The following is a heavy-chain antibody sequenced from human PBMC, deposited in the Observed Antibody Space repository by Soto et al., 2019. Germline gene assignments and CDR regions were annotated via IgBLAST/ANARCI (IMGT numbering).Heavy chain of an antibody. CDR2: INPSGGST. J-gene: IGHJ6*02. V-gene: IGHV1-46*01. CDR3: AREEVAATQGDYHHYYAMDV. CDR1: GYTFTSYY. D-gene: IGHD2-15*01. Sequence: ASVKVSCKASGYTFTSYYMHWVRQAPGQGLEWMGIINPSGGSTTYAQKFQGRVTMTRDMSTSTVYMELSSLRSDDTAVYYCAREEVAATQGDYHHYYAMDVWGQGTTVTVSS.